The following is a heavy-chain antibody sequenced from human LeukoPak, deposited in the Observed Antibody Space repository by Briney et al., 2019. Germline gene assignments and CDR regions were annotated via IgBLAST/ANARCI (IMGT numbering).Heavy chain of an antibody. CDR2: ISSSSSYI. D-gene: IGHD3-10*02. J-gene: IGHJ6*04. V-gene: IGHV3-21*01. CDR3: AELGITMIGGV. CDR1: GFIFSSYW. Sequence: PGGSLRLSCAASGFIFSSYWMHLVRQAPGKGLEWVSSISSSSSYIYYADSVKGRFTISRDNAKNSLYLQMNSLRAEDTAVYYCAELGITMIGGVWGKGTTVTISS.